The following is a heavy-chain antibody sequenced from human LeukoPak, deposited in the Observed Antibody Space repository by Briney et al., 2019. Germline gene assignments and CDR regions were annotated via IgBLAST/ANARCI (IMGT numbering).Heavy chain of an antibody. CDR2: IYYSGST. D-gene: IGHD5-24*01. CDR1: GGSISSSSYY. Sequence: SETLSLTCTVSGGSISSSSYYWGWIRQPPGKGLEWIGSIYYSGSTYYNPSLKSRVTISVDMSKNQFSLKLSSVTAADTAVYYRARLDGRMATIDYWGQGTLVTVSS. J-gene: IGHJ4*02. V-gene: IGHV4-39*07. CDR3: ARLDGRMATIDY.